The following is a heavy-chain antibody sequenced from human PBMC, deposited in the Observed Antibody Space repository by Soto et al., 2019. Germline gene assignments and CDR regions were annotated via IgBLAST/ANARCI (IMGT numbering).Heavy chain of an antibody. CDR2: ISAYNGNT. CDR1: GYTFINYG. J-gene: IGHJ3*02. CDR3: ARFSAAVVAATTIANAFDI. D-gene: IGHD2-15*01. V-gene: IGHV1-18*01. Sequence: ASVKVSCKASGYTFINYGISWVRQAPGQGLEWMGWISAYNGNTNYAQKLQGRVTMTTDTSTSTAYMELRSLRSDDTAVYYCARFSAAVVAATTIANAFDIWGQGTMVT.